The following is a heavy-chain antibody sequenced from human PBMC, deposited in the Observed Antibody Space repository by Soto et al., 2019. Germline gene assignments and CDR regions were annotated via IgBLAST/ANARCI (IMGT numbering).Heavy chain of an antibody. D-gene: IGHD3-22*01. V-gene: IGHV3-9*01. CDR1: GFTFDDYA. J-gene: IGHJ4*02. CDR3: AKSRGGDSCPDF. CDR2: ISWNSGSI. Sequence: EVQLVESGGGLVQPGRSLRLSCAASGFTFDDYAMHWVRQAPGKGLEWVSGISWNSGSIDYADSVKGRFIISRDNAKNSLYLQVNSLRAEDTALYYCAKSRGGDSCPDFWGQGTLLTVSS.